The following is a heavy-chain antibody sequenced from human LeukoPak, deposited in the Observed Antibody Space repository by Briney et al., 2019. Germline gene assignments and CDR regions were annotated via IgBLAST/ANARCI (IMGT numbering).Heavy chain of an antibody. V-gene: IGHV4-39*01. CDR2: IYYSGST. D-gene: IGHD3-3*01. Sequence: SETLSLTCTVSGDSISSSSYYWGWLRQPPGKGLEWIGSIYYSGSTYYNPSLKSRVTISVDTSKNQFSLKLSSVTAADTAVYYCARPNTIFGVVTTMDWFDPWGQGTLVTVSS. CDR3: ARPNTIFGVVTTMDWFDP. J-gene: IGHJ5*02. CDR1: GDSISSSSYY.